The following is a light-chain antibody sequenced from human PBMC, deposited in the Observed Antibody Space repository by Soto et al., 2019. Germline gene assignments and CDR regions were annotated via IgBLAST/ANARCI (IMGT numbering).Light chain of an antibody. V-gene: IGLV2-8*01. Sequence: QSALTQPPSASGSPGQSVTISCTGTSSDVGAYNFVSWYQQHPGRAPKLLIYEVTKRPSGVPDRFSASTSGNTASLTISGLQAEDAADYYCSSYAGTNKVVFGGGTKVTVL. CDR1: SSDVGAYNF. CDR3: SSYAGTNKVV. J-gene: IGLJ2*01. CDR2: EVT.